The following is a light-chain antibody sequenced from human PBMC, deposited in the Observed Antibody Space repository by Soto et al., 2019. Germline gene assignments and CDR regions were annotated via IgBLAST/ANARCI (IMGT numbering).Light chain of an antibody. V-gene: IGLV1-44*01. CDR2: SNH. J-gene: IGLJ2*01. Sequence: QSVLSQPPSASGAPGQGISISCSGSSSNIGGNSVSWYRLVPGTAPKLLIFSNHQRPSGVPDRFSGSKSGTSASLAISGLQSEDEADYYCSTWDDSLRGLVFGGGTKLTVL. CDR3: STWDDSLRGLV. CDR1: SSNIGGNS.